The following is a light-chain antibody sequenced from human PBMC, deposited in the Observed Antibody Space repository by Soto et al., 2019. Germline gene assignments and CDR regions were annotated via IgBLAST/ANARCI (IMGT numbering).Light chain of an antibody. Sequence: QSVLTQPPSVSAAPGQKVTISCSGSSSNIGNFYVSWYQHLPGTAPKLLIYDSNKRPSGIPDRFSGSKSGTSATLGITGLQTGDEDDYYCRVWDSSLTTYVFGPGTKVTDL. CDR2: DSN. CDR1: SSNIGNFY. V-gene: IGLV1-51*01. J-gene: IGLJ1*01. CDR3: RVWDSSLTTYV.